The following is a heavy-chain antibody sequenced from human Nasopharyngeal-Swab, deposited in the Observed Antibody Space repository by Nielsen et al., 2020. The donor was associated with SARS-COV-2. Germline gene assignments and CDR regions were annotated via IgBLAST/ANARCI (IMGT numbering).Heavy chain of an antibody. Sequence: WIRQPPGKGLEWVSAISGSGGSTYYADSVEGRFTISRDNSKNTLYLQMNSLRAEDTAVYYCARAYYYDSSGPDAFDIWGQGTMVTVSS. V-gene: IGHV3-23*01. CDR2: ISGSGGST. J-gene: IGHJ3*02. CDR3: ARAYYYDSSGPDAFDI. D-gene: IGHD3-22*01.